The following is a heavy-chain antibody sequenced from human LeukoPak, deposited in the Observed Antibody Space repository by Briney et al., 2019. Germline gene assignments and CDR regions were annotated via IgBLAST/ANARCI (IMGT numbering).Heavy chain of an antibody. V-gene: IGHV4-39*07. CDR2: IYYSGST. J-gene: IGHJ5*02. CDR1: GGSISSSSYY. Sequence: SETLSLTCTVSGGSISSSSYYWGWIRQPPGKGLEWIGSIYYSGSTYYNPSLKSRVTISVDTSKNQFSLKLSSVTAADTAVYYCARDVGVTMVRGVTFDPWGQGTLVTVSS. CDR3: ARDVGVTMVRGVTFDP. D-gene: IGHD3-10*01.